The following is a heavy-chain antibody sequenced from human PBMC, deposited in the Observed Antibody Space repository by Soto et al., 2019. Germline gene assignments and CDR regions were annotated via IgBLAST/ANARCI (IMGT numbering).Heavy chain of an antibody. V-gene: IGHV3-53*01. CDR1: GFTVSSNY. D-gene: IGHD3-22*01. CDR2: IYSGGST. J-gene: IGHJ4*02. Sequence: GGSLRLSCAASGFTVSSNYMSWVRQAPGKGLEWVSVIYSGGSTYYADSVKGRFTISRDNSKNTLYLQMNSLRAEDTAVYYCAVNYYDSSGLRPVWGQGTLVTVSS. CDR3: AVNYYDSSGLRPV.